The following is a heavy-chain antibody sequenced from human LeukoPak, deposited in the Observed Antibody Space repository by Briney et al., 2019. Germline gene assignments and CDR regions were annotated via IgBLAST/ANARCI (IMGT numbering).Heavy chain of an antibody. J-gene: IGHJ4*02. CDR3: ARDGYCSSTSCYPFDY. CDR2: IYTSGST. Sequence: PSETLSLTCTVSGGSISSYYWSWIRQPAGKGLEWIGRIYTSGSTNYNPSLKSRVTMSVDTSKNQFSLKLSSVPAADTAVYYCARDGYCSSTSCYPFDYWGQGTLVTVSS. CDR1: GGSISSYY. V-gene: IGHV4-4*07. D-gene: IGHD2-2*03.